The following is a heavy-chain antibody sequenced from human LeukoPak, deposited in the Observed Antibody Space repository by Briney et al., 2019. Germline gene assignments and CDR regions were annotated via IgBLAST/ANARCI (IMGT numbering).Heavy chain of an antibody. CDR1: GASFTNYY. CDR3: ARDMPHNCFDP. Sequence: ASVKVSCKASGASFTNYYIHLVRQAPGQGFEWVGLIYPAGGWTNYAQKFQGRVTMTTDTSTSTVYMELSSLRSEDTAVYYCARDMPHNCFDPWGQGTLVTVSP. V-gene: IGHV1-46*01. D-gene: IGHD2-2*01. J-gene: IGHJ5*02. CDR2: IYPAGGWT.